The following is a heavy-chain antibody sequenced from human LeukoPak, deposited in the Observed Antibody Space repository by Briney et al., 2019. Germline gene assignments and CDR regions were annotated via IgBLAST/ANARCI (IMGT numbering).Heavy chain of an antibody. CDR1: GFMFSSFS. Sequence: PGGSLRLSCAASGFMFSSFSMSWVRHVPGKGLEWVSTNAGSVKGRFTISRDNSKNTLFLQMNSLRAEDTAIYYCAKRPAAVRGVIPYLDYWGQGTLVTVSS. V-gene: IGHV3-23*01. D-gene: IGHD3-10*02. CDR3: AKRPAAVRGVIPYLDY. J-gene: IGHJ4*02.